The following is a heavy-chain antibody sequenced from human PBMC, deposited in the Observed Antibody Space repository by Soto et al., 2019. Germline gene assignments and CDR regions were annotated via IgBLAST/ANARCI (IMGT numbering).Heavy chain of an antibody. Sequence: ASVKVSCKTSGYSFGDFYIHWVRQAPGQGLEWMGWMNPDSGVTDLAQKFRGRVTLARDTPTNTAYMALDRLSSEDNGVYYCARGGSMVTESYFDFWGQGPLVTVSS. D-gene: IGHD2-21*02. CDR2: MNPDSGVT. CDR3: ARGGSMVTESYFDF. J-gene: IGHJ4*02. CDR1: GYSFGDFY. V-gene: IGHV1-2*02.